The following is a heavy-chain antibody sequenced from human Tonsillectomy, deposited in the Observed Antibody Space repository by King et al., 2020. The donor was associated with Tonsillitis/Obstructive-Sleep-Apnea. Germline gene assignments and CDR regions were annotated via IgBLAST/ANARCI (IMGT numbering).Heavy chain of an antibody. D-gene: IGHD3-10*01. Sequence: VQLVESGSELKKPGASVKVSCKASGYTFTSYAMNWVRQAPGQGLEWMGWINTKTGNPTYAQGFTGRFVFSLDTSVSTAYLQISSLKAEDTAVYSCARDGSGTSRPYYYLDVWGKGTTVTVSS. J-gene: IGHJ6*03. CDR2: INTKTGNP. V-gene: IGHV7-4-1*02. CDR1: GYTFTSYA. CDR3: ARDGSGTSRPYYYLDV.